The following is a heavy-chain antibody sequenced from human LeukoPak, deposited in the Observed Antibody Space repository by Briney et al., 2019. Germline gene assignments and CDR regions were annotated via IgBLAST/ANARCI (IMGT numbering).Heavy chain of an antibody. Sequence: SETLSLTCTVSGGSISSYYWSWIRQPPGKGLEGMGYIYYSGSTNYNPSLKSRVTISVDTSKNQFSLKLSSVTAADTAVYYCARHRRDYYGSGSYMYYGMEVWGQGTTVTVSS. D-gene: IGHD3-10*01. CDR3: ARHRRDYYGSGSYMYYGMEV. CDR2: IYYSGST. CDR1: GGSISSYY. J-gene: IGHJ6*02. V-gene: IGHV4-59*08.